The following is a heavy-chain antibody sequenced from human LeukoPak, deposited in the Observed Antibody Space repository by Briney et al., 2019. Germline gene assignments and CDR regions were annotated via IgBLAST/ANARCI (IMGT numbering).Heavy chain of an antibody. CDR1: GGSISSYY. J-gene: IGHJ5*02. CDR2: IYYSGST. D-gene: IGHD1-26*01. Sequence: PSETLSLTCTVSGGSISSYYWSWIRQPPGKGLEWIGYIYYSGSTNYNPSLKSRVTISVDTSKNQFSLKLSSVTAADTAVYYCARDRRVVGATSPWFDPWGQGTLVTVSS. V-gene: IGHV4-59*08. CDR3: ARDRRVVGATSPWFDP.